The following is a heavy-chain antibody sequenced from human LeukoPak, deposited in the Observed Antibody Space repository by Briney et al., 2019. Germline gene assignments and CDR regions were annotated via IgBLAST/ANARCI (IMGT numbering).Heavy chain of an antibody. CDR3: AREKFRYFDL. CDR1: GYTFTGYS. Sequence: ASVKVSCKASGYTFTGYSMHWVRQAPGQELEWMGWINPNSGGTNYAQEFHGRVTMTRETSISTAYMELSRRRSYDTAVYYCAREKFRYFDLWGRGTLVTVSS. CDR2: INPNSGGT. V-gene: IGHV1-2*02. J-gene: IGHJ2*01.